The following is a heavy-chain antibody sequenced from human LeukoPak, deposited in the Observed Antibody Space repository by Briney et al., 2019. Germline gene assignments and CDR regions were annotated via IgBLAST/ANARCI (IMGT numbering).Heavy chain of an antibody. Sequence: GGSLRLSCTASGFTFNGYGMSWVRQAPGKGLEWVSYISSISSTIYYSDSVKGRFTISRDNAKNSLYLQMNSLRAEDTAVYYCARDGASYSNYEGNFDYWGQGTLVTVSS. V-gene: IGHV3-48*01. CDR2: ISSISSTI. CDR1: GFTFNGYG. J-gene: IGHJ4*02. CDR3: ARDGASYSNYEGNFDY. D-gene: IGHD4-11*01.